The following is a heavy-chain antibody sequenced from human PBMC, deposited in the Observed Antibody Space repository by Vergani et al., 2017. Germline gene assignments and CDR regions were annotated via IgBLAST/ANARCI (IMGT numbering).Heavy chain of an antibody. CDR1: GDSLTSDFFY. CDR3: ARGCASNRCPTRGTFEI. Sequence: QVQLQESGPGPVKPSQTLSLTGSVSGDSLTSDFFYWTWIRQPAGTRLDWIGRVHSSGSTHYNPSLEGRVSVSMDTSKNELSLDLQSVSAADTAVYFCARGCASNRCPTRGTFEIWGRGTLVTVSS. J-gene: IGHJ3*02. CDR2: VHSSGST. V-gene: IGHV4-61*02. D-gene: IGHD2/OR15-2a*01.